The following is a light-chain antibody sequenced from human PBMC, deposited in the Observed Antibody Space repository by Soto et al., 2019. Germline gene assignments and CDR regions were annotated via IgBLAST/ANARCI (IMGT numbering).Light chain of an antibody. CDR3: QQRSSWPFT. V-gene: IGKV3D-20*02. J-gene: IGKJ3*01. CDR1: QSVSSSY. Sequence: IVLTQSPGPLSLSPGERATLSCRASQSVSSSYLAWYQQKPGQAPRLLIYATSNRATGIPARSSGSGSGTDFTLTISSLEPEDFAVYYCQQRSSWPFTFGPGTKVDIK. CDR2: ATS.